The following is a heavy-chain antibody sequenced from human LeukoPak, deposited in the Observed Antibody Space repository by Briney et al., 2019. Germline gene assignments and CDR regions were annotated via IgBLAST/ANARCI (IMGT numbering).Heavy chain of an antibody. Sequence: SETLSLTCAVSGASISGSGYYLGWIRQPPGKGLEWIGNIYYSGSTYYNPSLKSRVTMSVDTSKNQFSLRLNSVTAADTAVYYCARDMGVYKQQNWFDPWGQGTLVTVSA. CDR2: IYYSGST. CDR3: ARDMGVYKQQNWFDP. V-gene: IGHV4-39*07. D-gene: IGHD2-8*02. CDR1: GASISGSGYY. J-gene: IGHJ5*02.